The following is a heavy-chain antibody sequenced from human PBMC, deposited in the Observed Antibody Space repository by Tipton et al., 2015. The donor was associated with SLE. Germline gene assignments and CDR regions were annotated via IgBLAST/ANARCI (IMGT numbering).Heavy chain of an antibody. CDR3: ATLGDAFDI. V-gene: IGHV4-34*01. Sequence: LRLSCAVYGGSFSGYYWSWIRQPPGKGLEWIGEINHSGSTNYNPSLKSRVTISVDTSKNQFSLKLSSVTAADTAVYYCATLGDAFDIWGQGTMFTVSS. J-gene: IGHJ3*02. CDR2: INHSGST. CDR1: GGSFSGYY.